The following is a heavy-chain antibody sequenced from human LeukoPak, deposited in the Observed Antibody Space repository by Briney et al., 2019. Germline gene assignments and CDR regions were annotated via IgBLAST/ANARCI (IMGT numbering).Heavy chain of an antibody. CDR2: IIPILGIA. CDR3: AKVAVTEYNYFDP. D-gene: IGHD2-21*02. Sequence: SVKVSCKASGGTFSSYAISWVRQAPGQGLEWMGRIIPILGIANYAQKFQGRVTMTRDTSINTAYMELSGLTSEDTAVHYCAKVAVTEYNYFDPWGQGTLVTVSS. V-gene: IGHV1-69*04. J-gene: IGHJ5*02. CDR1: GGTFSSYA.